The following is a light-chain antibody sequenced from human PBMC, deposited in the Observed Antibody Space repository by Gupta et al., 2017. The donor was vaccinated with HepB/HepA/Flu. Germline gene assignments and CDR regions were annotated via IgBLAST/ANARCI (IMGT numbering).Light chain of an antibody. CDR3: LQGYSIPPT. V-gene: IGKV1-39*01. J-gene: IGKJ3*01. CDR1: QSVSSF. CDR2: AAS. Sequence: DIQMTQSPSSLSPSVGDRVTITCRASQSVSSFLNWFQQKPGRAPKLLIYAASSVQSGVPSRFSGSGSGTAFTLTINRLQPEDFATYYCLQGYSIPPTFGPGTKVEIK.